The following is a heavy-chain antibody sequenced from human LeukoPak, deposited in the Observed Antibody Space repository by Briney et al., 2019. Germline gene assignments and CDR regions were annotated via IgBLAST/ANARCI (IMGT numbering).Heavy chain of an antibody. J-gene: IGHJ4*02. CDR1: GFTFSSSG. V-gene: IGHV3-30*02. Sequence: GGSLRLSCAASGFTFSSSGMHWVRQAPGKGLEWVAFIRYGGSHKYYADSVKGRFTISRDNSKNTLFLQMNSLRAEDTAVYYRAKEASRGSSFAYTPIEKPYYLDYWGQGTLVTVSS. D-gene: IGHD5-18*01. CDR3: AKEASRGSSFAYTPIEKPYYLDY. CDR2: IRYGGSHK.